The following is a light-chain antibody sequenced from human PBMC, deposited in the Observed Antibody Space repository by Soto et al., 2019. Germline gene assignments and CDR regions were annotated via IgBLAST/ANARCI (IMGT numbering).Light chain of an antibody. CDR1: SNDVGSYNL. CDR2: EVS. CDR3: CSYAGRYSSYF. Sequence: QSVLTQPASVSGSPGQSITISCTGTSNDVGSYNLVSWYQQHPGKAPKLMIYEVSKRPSGVSNRFSGSKSGNTASLTISGLQAEDEADYYCCSYAGRYSSYFFGTGTKVTVL. V-gene: IGLV2-23*02. J-gene: IGLJ1*01.